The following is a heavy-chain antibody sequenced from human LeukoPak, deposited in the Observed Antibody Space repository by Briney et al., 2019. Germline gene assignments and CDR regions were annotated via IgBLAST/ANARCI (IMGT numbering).Heavy chain of an antibody. Sequence: GESLKISCKGSGYRFTNYWIAWVRQMPGKGLEWMGIIYPGDSDTRYSPFFQGQVTISADKSINTAYLQWSSLKASDSAIYYCARPGTDYDSSGYYKDWGQGTLVTVSS. CDR2: IYPGDSDT. J-gene: IGHJ4*02. CDR1: GYRFTNYW. D-gene: IGHD3-22*01. CDR3: ARPGTDYDSSGYYKD. V-gene: IGHV5-51*01.